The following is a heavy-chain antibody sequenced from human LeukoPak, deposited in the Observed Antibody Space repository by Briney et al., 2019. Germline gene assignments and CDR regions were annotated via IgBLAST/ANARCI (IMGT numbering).Heavy chain of an antibody. J-gene: IGHJ3*02. CDR1: GITFITYA. Sequence: GGSLRLSCAASGITFITYALHWVRQAPGKGLEWVALISDDGVNKYFAESVKGRFTISRDNYKKTLYLQMNSLRVEDTAIYYCARGSRSSSWGGGAFDIWGQGTAVTVSS. CDR3: ARGSRSSSWGGGAFDI. D-gene: IGHD6-6*01. CDR2: ISDDGVNK. V-gene: IGHV3-30-3*01.